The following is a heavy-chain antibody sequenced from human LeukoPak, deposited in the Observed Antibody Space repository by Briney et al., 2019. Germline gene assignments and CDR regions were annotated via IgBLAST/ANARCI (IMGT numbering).Heavy chain of an antibody. CDR2: INHSGST. CDR3: ARVSRPYYYDSSGYFLPRAFDI. V-gene: IGHV4-34*01. J-gene: IGHJ3*02. D-gene: IGHD3-22*01. CDR1: GGSFSGYY. Sequence: SETLSLTCAVYGGSFSGYYWSWIRQPPGKGLEWSGEINHSGSTNYNPSLKSRVTISVDTSKNQFSLKLSSVTAADTAVYYCARVSRPYYYDSSGYFLPRAFDIWGQGTMVTVSS.